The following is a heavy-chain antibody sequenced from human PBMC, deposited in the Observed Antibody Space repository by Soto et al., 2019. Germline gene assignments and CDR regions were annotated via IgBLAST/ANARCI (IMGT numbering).Heavy chain of an antibody. J-gene: IGHJ6*02. CDR2: INSDGSGT. D-gene: IGHD2-15*01. CDR3: AKDTAYAMDV. Sequence: EVQLVESGGGLVQPGGSLRLSCAASGFDFSNSWIHWVRQGPGKGLVWVSHINSDGSGTTYADSVKGRFTISRDNAKNTVYMQMNSLRGVDTAVYYCAKDTAYAMDVWGQGTTVTVSS. V-gene: IGHV3-74*01. CDR1: GFDFSNSW.